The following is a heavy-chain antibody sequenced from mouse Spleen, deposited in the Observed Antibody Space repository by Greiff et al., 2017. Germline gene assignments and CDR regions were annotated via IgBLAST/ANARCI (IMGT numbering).Heavy chain of an antibody. CDR2: IDPANGNT. D-gene: IGHD2-13*01. CDR1: GFNIKNTY. Sequence: EVQGVESVAELVRPGASVKLSCTASGFNIKNTYMHWVKQRPEKGLEWIGRIDPANGNTKYVPKFPGKATITEDTSSNTAYLQLSSLTSEDTAIYYCARAAYGDFAYWGQGTLVTVSA. CDR3: ARAAYGDFAY. V-gene: IGHV14-3*01. J-gene: IGHJ3*01.